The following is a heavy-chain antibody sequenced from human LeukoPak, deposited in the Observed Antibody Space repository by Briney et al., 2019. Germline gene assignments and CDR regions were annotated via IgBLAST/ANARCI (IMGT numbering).Heavy chain of an antibody. D-gene: IGHD2-2*01. CDR3: AKSGYCSSTSCYGFDY. Sequence: GRSLRLSRAASGFTFSSYGMHWVRQAPGKGLEWVAVIWYDGSNKYYADSVKGRFTISRDNSKNTLYLQMNSLRAEDTAVYYCAKSGYCSSTSCYGFDYWGQGTLVTVSS. CDR2: IWYDGSNK. CDR1: GFTFSSYG. J-gene: IGHJ4*02. V-gene: IGHV3-33*06.